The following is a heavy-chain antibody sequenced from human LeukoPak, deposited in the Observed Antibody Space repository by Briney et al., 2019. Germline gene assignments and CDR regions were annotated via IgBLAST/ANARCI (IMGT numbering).Heavy chain of an antibody. V-gene: IGHV4-39*07. CDR1: GGSISSSGYY. J-gene: IGHJ4*02. CDR3: ARDISGSYLQ. Sequence: SETLSLTCTVSGGSISSSGYYWAWIRQPPGKGLEWIGSIYYSGSTYYNPSFRSRVTISLDPSQNQFSLKLNSVTAADTAVYYCARDISGSYLQWGQGTLVTVSS. D-gene: IGHD1-26*01. CDR2: IYYSGST.